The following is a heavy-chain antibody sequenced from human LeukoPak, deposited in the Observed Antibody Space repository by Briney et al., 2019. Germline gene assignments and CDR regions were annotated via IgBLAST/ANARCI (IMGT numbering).Heavy chain of an antibody. J-gene: IGHJ4*02. CDR1: GGSISSGGYY. V-gene: IGHV4-31*03. Sequence: SETLSLTCTVSGGSISSGGYYWSWIRQHPGKGLEWIGYIYYSGSTYYNPSLKSRVTISVDKSKNQFSLRLSSVTAADTAVYYCARTSSGWIDYWGQGTLVTVSS. CDR2: IYYSGST. CDR3: ARTSSGWIDY. D-gene: IGHD6-19*01.